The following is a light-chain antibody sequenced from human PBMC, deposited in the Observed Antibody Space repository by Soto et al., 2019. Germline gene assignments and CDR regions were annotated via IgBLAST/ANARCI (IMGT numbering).Light chain of an antibody. CDR3: AAWDGSLNGYV. J-gene: IGLJ1*01. V-gene: IGLV1-44*01. CDR2: SNN. CDR1: SSNIGSNT. Sequence: QSALTQPPSASGTPGQRVTTSCSGSSSNIGSNTVNWYQQLPGTAPKLLIYSNNQRPSGVPDRFSGSKSGTSASLAISGLQSEDEADYYCAAWDGSLNGYVFXTGTKVTVL.